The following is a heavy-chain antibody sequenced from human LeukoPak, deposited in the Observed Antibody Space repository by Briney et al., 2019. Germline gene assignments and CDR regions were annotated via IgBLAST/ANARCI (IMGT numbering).Heavy chain of an antibody. CDR1: GFTFSSYW. D-gene: IGHD3-16*01. J-gene: IGHJ4*02. V-gene: IGHV3-74*01. CDR3: ARARWGGLYYFDY. Sequence: GGSLRLSCAASGFTFSSYWMHWVRPAPGKGLVGVSRINDDGRSTSYADSVKGRFTISRDNAKNTLYLQMNSLRAEDAAVYYCARARWGGLYYFDYWGQGTLVTVSS. CDR2: INDDGRST.